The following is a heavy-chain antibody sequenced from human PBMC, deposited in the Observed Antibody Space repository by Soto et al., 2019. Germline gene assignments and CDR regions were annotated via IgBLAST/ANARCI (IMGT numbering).Heavy chain of an antibody. CDR3: ARREIQGPIDY. V-gene: IGHV4-28*01. J-gene: IGHJ4*02. Sequence: QVQLQESGPGLVKPSDTLSLTCAVSGYSISSSNWWGWIRQPPGKGLEWIGYIYYSGTTYYNPSLRSRLTMSVDTSRNQFSLKLTSVTAVDTAVYYCARREIQGPIDYWGQGTLVTVSS. CDR2: IYYSGTT. D-gene: IGHD1-26*01. CDR1: GYSISSSNW.